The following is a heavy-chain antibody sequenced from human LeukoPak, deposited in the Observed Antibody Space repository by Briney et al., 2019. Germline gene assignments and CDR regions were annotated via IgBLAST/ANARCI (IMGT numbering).Heavy chain of an antibody. D-gene: IGHD3-10*01. V-gene: IGHV4-34*01. CDR1: GGSLRGYS. CDR3: ARGTGNFDY. Sequence: PSETLSLTCAVYGGSLRGYSWTWVRQPPGKGLEWIGEINHSGSTNLNSSLKSRVTISVDTPKNQISLKLNSVTAADTAVYYCARGTGNFDYWGQGTLVTVSS. CDR2: INHSGST. J-gene: IGHJ4*02.